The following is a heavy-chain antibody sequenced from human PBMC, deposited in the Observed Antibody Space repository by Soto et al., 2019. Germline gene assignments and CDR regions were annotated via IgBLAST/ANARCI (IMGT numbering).Heavy chain of an antibody. Sequence: PSETLSLTCAVSGGSISSNNWWSWVRQPPGKGLEWIGEIYHSGNTNYNPSLKGRVTMSVDKSKNQFSLKLTSVTAADTAVYYCARLHYSNSWSDFDYWGQGTLVTVSS. CDR1: GGSISSNNW. CDR3: ARLHYSNSWSDFDY. CDR2: IYHSGNT. V-gene: IGHV4-4*02. D-gene: IGHD6-13*01. J-gene: IGHJ4*02.